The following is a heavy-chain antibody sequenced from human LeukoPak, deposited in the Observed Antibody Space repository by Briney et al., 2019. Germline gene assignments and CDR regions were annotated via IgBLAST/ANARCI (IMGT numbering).Heavy chain of an antibody. CDR2: ITGSGPYM. V-gene: IGHV3-21*04. D-gene: IGHD3-9*01. CDR1: GFTFSTFA. J-gene: IGHJ5*02. CDR3: AKDRYYDILTGQNWFDP. Sequence: GGSLRLSCAASGFTFSTFAMHWVRLSPGKGLEWVSSITGSGPYMLYADSVKHRFTISRDNTKNLLYLEMNSLRAEDTAVYYCAKDRYYDILTGQNWFDPWGQGTLVTVSS.